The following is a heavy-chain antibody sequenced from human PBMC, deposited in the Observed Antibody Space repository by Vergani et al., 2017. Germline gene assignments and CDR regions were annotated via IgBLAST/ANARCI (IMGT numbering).Heavy chain of an antibody. CDR2: IYTSGST. CDR1: GGSISSYY. V-gene: IGHV4-4*09. CDR3: ARTNYDLWSGSSGYFDY. Sequence: QVQLQESGPGLVKPSETLSLTCTVSGGSISSYYWSWIRQPPGKGLEWIGYIYTSGSTNYNPSLKSRVTISVDTSKNQFSLKLSSVTAADTAVYYCARTNYDLWSGSSGYFDYWGQGTLVTVSS. D-gene: IGHD3-3*01. J-gene: IGHJ4*02.